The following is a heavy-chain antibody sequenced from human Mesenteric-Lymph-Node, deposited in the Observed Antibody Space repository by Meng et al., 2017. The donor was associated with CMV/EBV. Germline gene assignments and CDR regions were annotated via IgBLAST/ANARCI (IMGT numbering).Heavy chain of an antibody. Sequence: GESLKISCAASGFTFSSYGMHWVRQAPGKGLEWVAVIWYDGSNKYYADSVKGRFTISRDNSKNTLYLQMNSLRAEDTAVYYCAKDRTVMAYFDYWGQGTLVTVSS. J-gene: IGHJ4*02. V-gene: IGHV3-33*06. CDR3: AKDRTVMAYFDY. CDR1: GFTFSSYG. D-gene: IGHD5-18*01. CDR2: IWYDGSNK.